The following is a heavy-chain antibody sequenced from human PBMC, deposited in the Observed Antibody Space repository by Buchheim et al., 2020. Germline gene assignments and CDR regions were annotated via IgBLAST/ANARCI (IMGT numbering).Heavy chain of an antibody. CDR2: IYYSGST. Sequence: QVRLQESGPGLVKPSETLSLTCTVSGDSMKSFYWSWLRQSPEKGLEWIGYIYYSGSTNYKSSLKSRVTISVDTSKNQFSLKLTSMTAADTGVYYCARFMAPLPNWFDPWGQGTL. V-gene: IGHV4-59*01. D-gene: IGHD5-24*01. CDR3: ARFMAPLPNWFDP. J-gene: IGHJ5*02. CDR1: GDSMKSFY.